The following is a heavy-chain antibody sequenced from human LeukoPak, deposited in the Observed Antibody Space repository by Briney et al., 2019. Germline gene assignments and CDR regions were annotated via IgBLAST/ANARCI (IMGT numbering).Heavy chain of an antibody. Sequence: PGGSLRLSCAASGFTFSDYYMSWIRQAPGKGLEWISYISSSGTTIHYADSVKGRFTISRDNAKNSLYLQMNSLRAEDTAVYYCARVRDSSGYSDYWGQGTLVTVSS. D-gene: IGHD3-22*01. CDR2: ISSSGTTI. J-gene: IGHJ4*02. CDR1: GFTFSDYY. CDR3: ARVRDSSGYSDY. V-gene: IGHV3-11*04.